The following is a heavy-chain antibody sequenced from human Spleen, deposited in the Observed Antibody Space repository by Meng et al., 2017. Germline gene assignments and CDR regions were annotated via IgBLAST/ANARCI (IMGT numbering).Heavy chain of an antibody. Sequence: QVHLVQSGAAVKRPGASVKVSCKASGHTFTSYGFHWVRQAPGQRLEWMGWINAGNGNTKYSQHFQGRVTITRDTSASTAYMELSSLRSEDTAVYYCARSWMVRGNWFDRWGQGTLVTVSS. CDR2: INAGNGNT. D-gene: IGHD6-19*01. J-gene: IGHJ5*02. V-gene: IGHV1-3*01. CDR1: GHTFTSYG. CDR3: ARSWMVRGNWFDR.